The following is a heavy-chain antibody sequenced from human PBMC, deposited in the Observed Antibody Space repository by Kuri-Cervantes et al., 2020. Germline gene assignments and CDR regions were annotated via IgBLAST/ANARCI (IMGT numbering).Heavy chain of an antibody. CDR2: ISSSSSYI. Sequence: GGSLRLSCAASGFTFSSYSMNWVRQAPGKGLEWVSSISSSSSYIYYADSVKGRFTISRDNAKNSLYLQMNSLRIEDTAVYYCAKGGGMPWVVWGQGTTVTVSS. CDR1: GFTFSSYS. D-gene: IGHD3-16*01. J-gene: IGHJ6*02. CDR3: AKGGGMPWVV. V-gene: IGHV3-21*01.